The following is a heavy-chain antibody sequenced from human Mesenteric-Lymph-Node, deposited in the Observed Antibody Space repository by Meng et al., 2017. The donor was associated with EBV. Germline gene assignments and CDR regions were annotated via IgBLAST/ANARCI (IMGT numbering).Heavy chain of an antibody. CDR2: IYWDDDK. D-gene: IGHD5/OR15-5a*01. CDR3: VYLLYAIIRY. J-gene: IGHJ4*02. CDR1: GFSLSTSGVG. Sequence: QITFKESGPTLVKPTQTLTLTCTFSGFSLSTSGVGVGWIRQPPGKALEWLAVIYWDDDKRYGPSLSSRLTITKDTSKNQVVFTMTNMDPVDTATYYCVYLLYAIIRYWGQGTLVTVSS. V-gene: IGHV2-5*05.